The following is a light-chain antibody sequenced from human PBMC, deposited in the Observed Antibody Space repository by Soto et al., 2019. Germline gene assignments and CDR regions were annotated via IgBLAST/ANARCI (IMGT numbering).Light chain of an antibody. J-gene: IGKJ4*01. V-gene: IGKV1D-8*03. CDR1: QGISSY. Sequence: SWMSQSPSLLSASTGDKVTTSCRMSQGISSYLAWYQQKPGKGPKLLIYKASSLESGVPSRFSGSGSGTEFTLTISSLQPDDFATYYCQQYNRYPLTFGGGTKVDIK. CDR3: QQYNRYPLT. CDR2: KAS.